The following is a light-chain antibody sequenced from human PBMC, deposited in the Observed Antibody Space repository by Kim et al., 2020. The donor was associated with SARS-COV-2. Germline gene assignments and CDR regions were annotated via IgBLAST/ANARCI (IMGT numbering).Light chain of an antibody. CDR3: QQSYGSPPT. Sequence: DIQMTQSPSSLSASVGDRVTITCRASQSISSYLNWYQQKPGKVPKLLISAASTLQTGVPSRFSGSGSGTDFTLTINSLQPEDFATYCCQQSYGSPPTYGQGTKLEIK. J-gene: IGKJ2*01. CDR1: QSISSY. CDR2: AAS. V-gene: IGKV1-39*01.